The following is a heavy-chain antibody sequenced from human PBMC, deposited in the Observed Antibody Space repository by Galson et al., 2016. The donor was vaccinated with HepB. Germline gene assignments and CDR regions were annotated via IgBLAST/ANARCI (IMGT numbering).Heavy chain of an antibody. CDR3: VKDLGVGTTTTDAFDI. CDR1: GFTFRNFG. D-gene: IGHD1-26*01. V-gene: IGHV3-30*18. J-gene: IGHJ6*02. CDR2: VSFDGLKT. Sequence: SLRLSCAASGFTFRNFGIHWVRQAPGKGLEWVAVVSFDGLKTLYVGSVSGRLTISRDNSKNTAYLQMNYLRPDDTAVYYCVKDLGVGTTTTDAFDIWGQGTAVTVSS.